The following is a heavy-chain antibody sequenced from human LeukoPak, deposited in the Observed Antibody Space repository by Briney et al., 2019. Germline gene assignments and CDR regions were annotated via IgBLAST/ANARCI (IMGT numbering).Heavy chain of an antibody. V-gene: IGHV3-48*03. D-gene: IGHD3-10*01. J-gene: IGHJ6*02. CDR2: ISSSGSTI. CDR3: ARVSGVKYYYYGMDV. Sequence: GGSLRLSCAASGFTFSSYEMNWVRQAPGKGLEWVSYISSSGSTIYYADSVKGRFTISRDNAKNSLYLQMNGLRAEDTAVYYCARVSGVKYYYYGMDVWGQGTTVTVSS. CDR1: GFTFSSYE.